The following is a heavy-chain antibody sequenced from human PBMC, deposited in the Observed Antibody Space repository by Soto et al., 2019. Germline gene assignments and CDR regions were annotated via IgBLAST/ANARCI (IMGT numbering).Heavy chain of an antibody. J-gene: IGHJ3*01. CDR1: GFTFNNYG. Sequence: VQLVESGGGVVQPGTSLRLSCAASGFTFNNYGMHWVRQAPGTGLEWVAAISNDGSDKYYADSVKGRLTISRDNSKNTLYLQMDSLRAEATAVYYCAKDQGIAASHGIDWGQGTMVTVSS. V-gene: IGHV3-30*18. D-gene: IGHD6-13*01. CDR2: ISNDGSDK. CDR3: AKDQGIAASHGID.